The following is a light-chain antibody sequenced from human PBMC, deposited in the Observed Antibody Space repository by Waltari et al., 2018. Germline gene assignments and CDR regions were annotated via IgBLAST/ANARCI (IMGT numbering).Light chain of an antibody. V-gene: IGKV1-39*01. CDR1: QSISTY. J-gene: IGKJ1*01. CDR2: APS. CDR3: QQSYSTPWT. Sequence: DIQMTQSPSSLSASVGDRVTITFRASQSISTYLNWYQQKPGKAPKLLIYAPSSLQSGVPSRFSGSGSGTDLTLTINSLQPEDFATYYCQQSYSTPWTFGQGTKVEIK.